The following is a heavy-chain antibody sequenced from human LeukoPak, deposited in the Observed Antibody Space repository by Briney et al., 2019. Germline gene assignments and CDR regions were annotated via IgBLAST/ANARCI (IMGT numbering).Heavy chain of an antibody. V-gene: IGHV1-69*06. J-gene: IGHJ4*02. Sequence: ASVKVSCKASGGTFSSYAISWVRQAPGQGLEWMRGIIPIFGTANYAQKFQGRVTITADKSTSTAYMELSSLRSEDTAVYYCARLTLSYYYDSSGYFDYWGQGTLVTVSS. CDR3: ARLTLSYYYDSSGYFDY. CDR1: GGTFSSYA. CDR2: IIPIFGTA. D-gene: IGHD3-22*01.